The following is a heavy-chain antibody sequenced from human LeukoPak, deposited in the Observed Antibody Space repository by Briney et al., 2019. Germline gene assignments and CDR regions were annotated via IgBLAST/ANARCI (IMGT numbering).Heavy chain of an antibody. CDR1: GGTFSGYA. V-gene: IGHV1-69*05. Sequence: SVKVSCKASGGTFSGYAISWVRQAPGQGLEWMGRIIPIFGTANYAQKFQGRVTITTDESTSTAYMELSSLRSEDTAVYYCARDDYYGSGSYSGNWFDPWGQGTLVAVSS. CDR2: IIPIFGTA. CDR3: ARDDYYGSGSYSGNWFDP. J-gene: IGHJ5*02. D-gene: IGHD3-10*01.